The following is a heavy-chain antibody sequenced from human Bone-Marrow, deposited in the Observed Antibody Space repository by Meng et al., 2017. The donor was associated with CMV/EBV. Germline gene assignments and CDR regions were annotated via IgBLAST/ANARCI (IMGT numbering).Heavy chain of an antibody. CDR2: INPSGGST. D-gene: IGHD3-22*01. CDR1: GYTFTRYY. J-gene: IGHJ3*02. CDR3: ARETLSDSSGYTPDPGAFDI. V-gene: IGHV1-46*01. Sequence: ASVKVSCKASGYTFTRYYMHWVRQAPGQGLEWMGIINPSGGSTYYAQKFQGRVTMTRDTSTSTVYMELSSLRSEDTAVYYCARETLSDSSGYTPDPGAFDIWGQGTMVTVSS.